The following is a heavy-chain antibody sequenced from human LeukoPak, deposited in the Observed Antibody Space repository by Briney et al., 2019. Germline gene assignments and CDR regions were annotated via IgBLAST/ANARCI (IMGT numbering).Heavy chain of an antibody. Sequence: SVKVSCKASGGTFSSYAISWVRQAPGQGLEWMGGIIPIFGTANYAQRFQGRVTITADESTSTAYMELSSLRSEDTAVYYCARWARYGDLNWFDPWGQGTLVTVSS. J-gene: IGHJ5*02. CDR2: IIPIFGTA. CDR1: GGTFSSYA. V-gene: IGHV1-69*13. CDR3: ARWARYGDLNWFDP. D-gene: IGHD4-17*01.